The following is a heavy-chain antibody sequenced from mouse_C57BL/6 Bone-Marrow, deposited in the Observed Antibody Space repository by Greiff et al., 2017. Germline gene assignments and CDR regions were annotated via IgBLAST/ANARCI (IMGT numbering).Heavy chain of an antibody. CDR1: GYTFTSYW. D-gene: IGHD2-4*01. V-gene: IGHV1-64*01. J-gene: IGHJ2*01. Sequence: VQLQQPGAELVKPGASVKLSCKASGYTFTSYWMHWVKQRPGQGLEWIGMIHPNSGSTNYNEKFKSKATLTVDKSSSTAYMQLSSLTSEDSAVYCCERGGLRRYFDYWGQGTTLTVSS. CDR3: ERGGLRRYFDY. CDR2: IHPNSGST.